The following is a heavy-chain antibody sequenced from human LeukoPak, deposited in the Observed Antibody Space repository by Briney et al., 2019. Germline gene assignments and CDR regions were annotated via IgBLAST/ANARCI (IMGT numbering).Heavy chain of an antibody. D-gene: IGHD3-10*01. CDR2: INHSGST. J-gene: IGHJ4*02. CDR1: GGSFRGYY. Sequence: SETPSLTCAVYGGSFRGYYWSWIRQPPGKGLDWIGEINHSGSTNYNPSLKSRVTISVDTSKNQFSLKLSSVTAADTAVYYCARGPRYYGSGSYTPYFDYWGQGTLVTVSS. V-gene: IGHV4-34*01. CDR3: ARGPRYYGSGSYTPYFDY.